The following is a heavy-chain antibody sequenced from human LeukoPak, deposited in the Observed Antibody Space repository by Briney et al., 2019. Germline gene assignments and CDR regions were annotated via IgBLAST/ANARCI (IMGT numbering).Heavy chain of an antibody. V-gene: IGHV3-53*01. D-gene: IGHD2-2*01. CDR3: ARDTAGYCSSTSCYAPYYYGMDV. J-gene: IGHJ6*02. CDR2: IYSGGST. CDR1: GFTFGGYL. Sequence: GGSLKLSCTGSGFTFGGYLMSWVRQAPGKGREWVSVIYSGGSTYYADSVKGRFTISRDNSKNTLYLQMNSLRAEDTAVYYCARDTAGYCSSTSCYAPYYYGMDVWGQGTTVTVSS.